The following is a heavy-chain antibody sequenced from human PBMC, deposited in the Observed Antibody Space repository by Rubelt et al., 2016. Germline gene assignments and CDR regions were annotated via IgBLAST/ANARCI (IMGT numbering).Heavy chain of an antibody. Sequence: QVQLQQWGAGLLKPSETLSLTCAVYGGSFSGYHWSWIRQPPGKGLEWIGEINHSGSTNYNPSLKSRVTISVDTSKNQFSRKLGSVTAADTAGYYCARVTYTGNYGRGWFDPWGQGTLVTVSS. CDR3: ARVTYTGNYGRGWFDP. D-gene: IGHD1-1*01. CDR1: GGSFSGYH. J-gene: IGHJ5*02. V-gene: IGHV4-34*01. CDR2: INHSGST.